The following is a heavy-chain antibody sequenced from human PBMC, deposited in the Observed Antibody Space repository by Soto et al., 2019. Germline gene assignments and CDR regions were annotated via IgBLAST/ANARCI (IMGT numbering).Heavy chain of an antibody. CDR3: ARGLSRLVTIFLFY. V-gene: IGHV1-18*04. D-gene: IGHD3-9*01. J-gene: IGHJ4*02. CDR2: VSAYNGNT. Sequence: ASVKVSFKASGYTFTSYGISWVRQAPGQGLEWMGWVSAYNGNTNYAQKLQGRVTMTTDTSTSTAYMELRSLRSDDTAVYYCARGLSRLVTIFLFYWGQGTLVTVSS. CDR1: GYTFTSYG.